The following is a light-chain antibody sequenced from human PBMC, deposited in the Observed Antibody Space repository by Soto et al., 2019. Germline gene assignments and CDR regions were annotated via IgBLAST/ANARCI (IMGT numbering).Light chain of an antibody. CDR1: QNINFY. V-gene: IGKV1-5*01. Sequence: DIQMTQSPSTLSASVGDRVTITCRASQNINFYLAWYQQKPGKAPQILLFDVSRLARGVPSRFSGSGSGTEFTLTISSLQPDDFATSYCQQYNSYSSWTFGLGTKVDIK. CDR2: DVS. J-gene: IGKJ1*01. CDR3: QQYNSYSSWT.